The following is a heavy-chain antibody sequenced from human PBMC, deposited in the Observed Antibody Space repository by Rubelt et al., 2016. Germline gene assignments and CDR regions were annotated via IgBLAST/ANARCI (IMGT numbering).Heavy chain of an antibody. J-gene: IGHJ5*02. Sequence: QLQLVQSGAEVKKPGASVKVSCKASGYTFTSYGISWVRQAPGQGLEWMGWISAYNGNTNYAQKLQGRVTMTTDTSTSTAYMELRSRRSDDTAVYYCARVMITFGGVIEVGWFDPWGQGTLVTVSS. V-gene: IGHV1-18*01. CDR1: GYTFTSYG. D-gene: IGHD3-16*02. CDR3: ARVMITFGGVIEVGWFDP. CDR2: ISAYNGNT.